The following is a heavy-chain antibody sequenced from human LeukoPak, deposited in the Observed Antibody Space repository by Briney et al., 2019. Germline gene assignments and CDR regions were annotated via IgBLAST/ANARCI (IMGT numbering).Heavy chain of an antibody. CDR1: GYTFTSYY. J-gene: IGHJ4*02. D-gene: IGHD2-2*02. Sequence: ASVKVSCKASGYTFTSYYMHWVRQAPGQGLEWMGIINPSGGSTNYAQKLQGRVTMTTDTSTSTAYMELRSLRSDDTAVYYCARVDCSSTSCYTVDYWGQGTLVTVSS. CDR2: INPSGGST. CDR3: ARVDCSSTSCYTVDY. V-gene: IGHV1-46*01.